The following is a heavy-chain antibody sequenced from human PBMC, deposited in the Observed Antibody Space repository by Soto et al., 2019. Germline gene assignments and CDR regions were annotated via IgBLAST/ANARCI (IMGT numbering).Heavy chain of an antibody. J-gene: IGHJ4*02. D-gene: IGHD3-10*01. CDR3: ARDDEGGSDCDLGY. V-gene: IGHV3-30-3*01. CDR1: GFTFSSYV. Sequence: QVQLVESGGGVVQPGRSLTLSCAASGFTFSSYVIHWVRQTPDKWLEWVAFISRDGSNAYYADSVKGRFTISRDNSKNTLYLEMNSLRAEDTAVYYCARDDEGGSDCDLGYWGQGTLVTVSS. CDR2: ISRDGSNA.